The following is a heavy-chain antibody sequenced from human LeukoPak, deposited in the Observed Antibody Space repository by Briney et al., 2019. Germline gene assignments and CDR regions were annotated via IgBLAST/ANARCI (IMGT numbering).Heavy chain of an antibody. V-gene: IGHV3-74*01. Sequence: GSLRLSCAASGFTFSNYWMHWVRQAPGKGLVWVSRIKSDGSSTTYADSVKGRFTISRDNAKNTLYLQMNSLRAEDTAVYYCAKGAGIAAAKRYYYYYMDVWGKGTTVTISS. CDR2: IKSDGSST. D-gene: IGHD6-13*01. CDR3: AKGAGIAAAKRYYYYYMDV. J-gene: IGHJ6*03. CDR1: GFTFSNYW.